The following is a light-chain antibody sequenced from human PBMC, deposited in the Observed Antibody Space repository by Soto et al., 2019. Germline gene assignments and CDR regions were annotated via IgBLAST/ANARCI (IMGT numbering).Light chain of an antibody. CDR2: DAS. J-gene: IGKJ2*01. CDR1: QSVSSY. V-gene: IGKV3-11*01. CDR3: QQRGNWPPT. Sequence: EIVLTQSPATLSLSPRERATLSCRASQSVSSYLAWYQQKPGQAPRLLIYDASNRATGIPARFSGSGSATDFTLTISSLEPEDFAVYYCQQRGNWPPTFGQGTKLEIK.